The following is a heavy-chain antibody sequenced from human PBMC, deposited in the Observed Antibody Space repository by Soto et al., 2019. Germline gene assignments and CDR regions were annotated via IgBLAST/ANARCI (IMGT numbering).Heavy chain of an antibody. J-gene: IGHJ5*02. D-gene: IGHD3-3*01. Sequence: ASQTMSLTCTVCGGSISSSSDYRGWNSQTPGKGLEWIGSIYYSGSTYYNPSLKSRVTRSVDTSKNQFSLQLTALTAADKVVYPCSRRYPSVGVVIMVAGFDPWGQGTLVTVSS. CDR1: GGSISSSSDY. CDR3: SRRYPSVGVVIMVAGFDP. CDR2: IYYSGST. V-gene: IGHV4-39*01.